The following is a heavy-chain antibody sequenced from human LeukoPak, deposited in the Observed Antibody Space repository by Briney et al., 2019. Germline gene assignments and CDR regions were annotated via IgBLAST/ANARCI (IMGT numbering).Heavy chain of an antibody. CDR2: IKQDGSDE. V-gene: IGHV3-7*01. Sequence: PGGSLRLSCAASGLTLGTSWMNWFRQAPGKGLEWVANIKQDGSDEYYVDAVKVRFTISRDNAKNSLFLQMNSLRAQDTAVYYCVRETSLASWGQGTLVTVSS. CDR1: GLTLGTSW. J-gene: IGHJ5*02. CDR3: VRETSLAS. D-gene: IGHD6-6*01.